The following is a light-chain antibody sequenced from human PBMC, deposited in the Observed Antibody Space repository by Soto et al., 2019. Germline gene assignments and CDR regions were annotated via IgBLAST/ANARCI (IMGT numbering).Light chain of an antibody. CDR2: DSS. Sequence: ILRTQSPATLSVSPGERPTLSCRPIQNINSNLAVYRQKPGQSPRLLIYDSSTRATGIPARFSGSGSGTEFTLTISSLQTEDFTVYYCQQYNNWPPGITFGQGTRVEIK. V-gene: IGKV3-15*01. J-gene: IGKJ5*01. CDR1: QNINSN. CDR3: QQYNNWPPGIT.